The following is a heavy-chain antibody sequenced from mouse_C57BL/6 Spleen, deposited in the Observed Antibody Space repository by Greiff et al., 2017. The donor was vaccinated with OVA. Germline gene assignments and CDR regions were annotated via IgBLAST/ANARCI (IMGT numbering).Heavy chain of an antibody. CDR2: ISSGGSYT. V-gene: IGHV5-6*02. CDR1: GFTFSSYG. J-gene: IGHJ2*01. Sequence: DVKLVESGGDLVKPGGSLKLSCAASGFTFSSYGMSWVRQTPDKRLEWVATISSGGSYTYYPDSVKGRFTISRDNAKNTLYRQMSSQKSEDTAMYYCEREEVYGNNDYWGKGTTLTVSS. CDR3: EREEVYGNNDY. D-gene: IGHD2-1*01.